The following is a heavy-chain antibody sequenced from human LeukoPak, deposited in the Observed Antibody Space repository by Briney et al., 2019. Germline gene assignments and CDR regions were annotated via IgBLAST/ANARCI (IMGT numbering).Heavy chain of an antibody. CDR2: ITYDGSNQ. J-gene: IGHJ4*02. CDR1: GFTFSSYA. CDR3: ARAYSRESGYDFVFEY. Sequence: PGGSLRLSCAASGFTFSSYAMHWVRQAPGKGLEWVAVITYDGSNQYYADSVKGRFTISRDNSKSTLLLQMNSLRVEDTAAYFCARAYSRESGYDFVFEYWGQGTLVTVSS. D-gene: IGHD5-12*01. V-gene: IGHV3-30-3*01.